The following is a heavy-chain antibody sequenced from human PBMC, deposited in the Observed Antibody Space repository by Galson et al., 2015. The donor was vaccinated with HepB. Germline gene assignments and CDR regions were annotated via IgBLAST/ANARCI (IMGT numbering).Heavy chain of an antibody. CDR3: AKGGASSDYGSPFDI. J-gene: IGHJ3*02. V-gene: IGHV3-30*02. D-gene: IGHD4-17*01. CDR1: GFTFITYG. CDR2: LPHDVSNKYYDK. Sequence: SLRLSCAASGFTFITYGMHWVRQAPGKGLEWVAFLPHDVSNKYYDKYYADPVKGRLTISRDSSRNTLYLQMNSLRAEDTAVYYCAKGGASSDYGSPFDIWGQGTMVTVSS.